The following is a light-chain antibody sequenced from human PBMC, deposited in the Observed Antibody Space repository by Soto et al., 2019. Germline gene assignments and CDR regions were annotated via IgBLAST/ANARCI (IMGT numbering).Light chain of an antibody. Sequence: EIVLTQSPGTLSLSPGERATLSCRASQSVSSSYLAWYQQKPGQAPRLLIYGASSRVTGIPDRFSGSGSGTDFTLTISRLEPEYFAVYCCQQYNNLPPDTFGQGTKLEIK. CDR3: QQYNNLPPDT. V-gene: IGKV3-20*01. CDR2: GAS. CDR1: QSVSSSY. J-gene: IGKJ2*01.